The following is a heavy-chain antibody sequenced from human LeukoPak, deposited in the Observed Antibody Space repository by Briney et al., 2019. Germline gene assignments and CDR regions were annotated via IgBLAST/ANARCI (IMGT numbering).Heavy chain of an antibody. Sequence: PSETLSLTCTVSGYSISSGYYWGWIRQPPGKGLEWIGSIYHSGSTYYNPSLKSRVTISVDTSKNQFSLKLSSVTAADTAVYYCARVRHSSGWYGIGYWGQGTLVTASS. CDR2: IYHSGST. V-gene: IGHV4-38-2*02. CDR1: GYSISSGYY. J-gene: IGHJ4*02. CDR3: ARVRHSSGWYGIGY. D-gene: IGHD6-19*01.